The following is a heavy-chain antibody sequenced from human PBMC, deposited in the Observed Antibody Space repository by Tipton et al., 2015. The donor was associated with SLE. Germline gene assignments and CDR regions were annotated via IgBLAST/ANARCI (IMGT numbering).Heavy chain of an antibody. V-gene: IGHV1-69*02. CDR2: IVPILDIA. J-gene: IGHJ4*02. CDR3: AMRSTSSQVDY. Sequence: QSGPEVKKPGSSVKVSCKASGDTFSSYTISWVRQAPGQGLEWMGRIVPILDIATYAQKFQGRVTITADKSTSTAYMELSSLRSEDTAVYYCAMRSTSSQVDYWGQGTLVTVSS. CDR1: GDTFSSYT. D-gene: IGHD2-2*01.